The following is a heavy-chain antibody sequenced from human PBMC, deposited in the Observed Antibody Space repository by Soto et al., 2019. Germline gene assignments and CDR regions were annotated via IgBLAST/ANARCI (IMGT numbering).Heavy chain of an antibody. Sequence: SETLSLTCTVSGGSISSGGYYWSWIRQHPGKGLEWIGYIYYSGSTYYNPSLKSRVTISVDTSKNQFSLKLSSVTAADTAVYYCARDAMTWFGEYPDYNWFDPWGQGTLVTSPQ. D-gene: IGHD3-10*01. V-gene: IGHV4-31*03. CDR1: GGSISSGGYY. CDR2: IYYSGST. J-gene: IGHJ5*02. CDR3: ARDAMTWFGEYPDYNWFDP.